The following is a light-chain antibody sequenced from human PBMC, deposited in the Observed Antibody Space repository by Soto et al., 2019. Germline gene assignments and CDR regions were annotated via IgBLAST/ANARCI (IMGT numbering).Light chain of an antibody. CDR1: TSDVGGYDS. J-gene: IGLJ1*01. CDR3: GSWDSSLSAYV. CDR2: DDN. V-gene: IGLV1-51*01. Sequence: QSALTQPASVSGSLGQSITISCTGTTSDVGGYDSVSWYQHHPDKAPKLLIYDDNKRPSGIPDRFSGSKSGTSATLGITGFQTGDEADYYCGSWDSSLSAYVFGTGTKLTVL.